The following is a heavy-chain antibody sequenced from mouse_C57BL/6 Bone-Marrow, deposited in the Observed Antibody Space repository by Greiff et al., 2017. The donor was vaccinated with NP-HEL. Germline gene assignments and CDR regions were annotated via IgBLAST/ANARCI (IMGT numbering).Heavy chain of an antibody. CDR1: GFNIKDDY. V-gene: IGHV14-4*01. D-gene: IGHD1-1*01. J-gene: IGHJ2*01. CDR2: IDPENGDT. CDR3: TLYGYYFDY. Sequence: VQLKESGAELVRPGASVKLSCTASGFNIKDDYMHWVKQRPEQGLEWIGWIDPENGDTEYASKFQGKATITADTSSNTAYLQLSSLTSEDTAVDYCTLYGYYFDYWGRGTTLTVSS.